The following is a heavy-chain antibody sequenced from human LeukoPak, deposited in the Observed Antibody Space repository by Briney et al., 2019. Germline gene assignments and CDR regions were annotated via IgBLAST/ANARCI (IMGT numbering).Heavy chain of an antibody. D-gene: IGHD3-10*01. CDR2: ISGSSTNT. V-gene: IGHV3-23*01. Sequence: GGSLRLSCAASGFSFSIYAMSWVRQAPGKGLEWVSGISGSSTNTYYADSVKGRVTISRDISKSTLYLQMNSLRAEDTAVYYCARANRGFGATLNFDYWGQGALVTVSS. CDR3: ARANRGFGATLNFDY. J-gene: IGHJ4*02. CDR1: GFSFSIYA.